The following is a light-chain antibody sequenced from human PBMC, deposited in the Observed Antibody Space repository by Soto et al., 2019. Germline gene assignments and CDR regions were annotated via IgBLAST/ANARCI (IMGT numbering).Light chain of an antibody. CDR2: EVS. J-gene: IGLJ1*01. Sequence: QSALTQPASVSGSPGQSITISCTGTSSDVGAYDDVSWYQQHPDKAPKLMIYEVSNRPSGVSNRFSGSKSVNPATLTISGLQAEDEADYYCNSYTSSSTRVFGTGTKLTVL. CDR3: NSYTSSSTRV. V-gene: IGLV2-14*03. CDR1: SSDVGAYDD.